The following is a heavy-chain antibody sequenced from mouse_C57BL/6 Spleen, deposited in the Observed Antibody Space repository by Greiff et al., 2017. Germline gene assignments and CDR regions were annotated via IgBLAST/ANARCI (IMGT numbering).Heavy chain of an antibody. CDR1: GYSITSGYD. CDR3: ARGGGTDGAMDY. J-gene: IGHJ4*01. CDR2: ISYSGST. V-gene: IGHV3-1*01. Sequence: EVQLVESGPGMVKPSQSLSLTCTVTGYSITSGYDWHWIRHFPGNKLEWMGYISYSGSTNYNPSLKSRISITHDTSKNHFFLKLNSVTTEDTATYYCARGGGTDGAMDYWGQGTSVTVSS.